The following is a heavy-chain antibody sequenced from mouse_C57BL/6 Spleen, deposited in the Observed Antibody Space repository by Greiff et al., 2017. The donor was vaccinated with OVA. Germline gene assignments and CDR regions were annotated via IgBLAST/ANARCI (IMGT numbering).Heavy chain of an antibody. V-gene: IGHV3-6*01. D-gene: IGHD4-1*01. Sequence: EVKLMESGPGLVKPSQSLSLTCSVPGYSITSGNYWNWIRQFPGNTLEWMGYISYDGSNNYNPSRKNRISITRDTSKNQFFLKLNSVTTEDTATYYCARDYATGTPFAYWGQGTLVTVSA. CDR1: GYSITSGNY. CDR2: ISYDGSN. J-gene: IGHJ3*01. CDR3: ARDYATGTPFAY.